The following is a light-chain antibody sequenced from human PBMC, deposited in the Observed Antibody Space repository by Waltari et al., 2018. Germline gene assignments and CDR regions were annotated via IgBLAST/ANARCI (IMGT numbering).Light chain of an antibody. CDR2: AAS. Sequence: TQSPATLSVSPGETATLSCRASQSVTTNLAWYQQKLGQAPRLLIFAASTRATGVPGRFSGSGSGTEFTLSISSLQSEDFAVYYCQQYDKWPPRYTFGPGTRVEIK. V-gene: IGKV3-15*01. J-gene: IGKJ4*02. CDR1: QSVTTN. CDR3: QQYDKWPPRYT.